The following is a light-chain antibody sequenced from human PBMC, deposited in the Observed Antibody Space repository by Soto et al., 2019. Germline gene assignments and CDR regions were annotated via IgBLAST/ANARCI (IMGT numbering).Light chain of an antibody. J-gene: IGKJ4*01. CDR1: QSVSSY. CDR3: QQRSNWSLT. CDR2: DAS. V-gene: IGKV3-11*01. Sequence: EIVLTQSPATLSLSPGDRATLSCRASQSVSSYVAWYQQKPGQAPRLLIYDASSRATGIPARFSGSGSGTDFTLAISSLEPEDFAVYYCQQRSNWSLTFGGGTKVEIK.